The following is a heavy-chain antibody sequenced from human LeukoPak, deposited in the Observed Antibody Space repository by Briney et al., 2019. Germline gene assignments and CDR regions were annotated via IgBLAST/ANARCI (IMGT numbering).Heavy chain of an antibody. D-gene: IGHD3-3*01. J-gene: IGHJ4*02. V-gene: IGHV4-4*07. CDR2: IYTSGST. CDR3: ARASLRFLEWLFPSFDY. Sequence: PSETLSLTCTVSGGSISSYYWSWIRQPAGKGLEWIGRIYTSGSTNYNPSLKSRVTMSVDTSKNQFSLKLSSVTAADTAVYYCARASLRFLEWLFPSFDYWGQGTLATVSS. CDR1: GGSISSYY.